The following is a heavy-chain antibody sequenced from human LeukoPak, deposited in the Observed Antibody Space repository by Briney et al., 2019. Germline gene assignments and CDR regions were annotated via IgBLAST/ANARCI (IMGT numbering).Heavy chain of an antibody. CDR2: IRYDGTNK. D-gene: IGHD3-3*02. CDR3: AKDRFGTFLEWLFDY. Sequence: QTGGSLRLSCAASGFTFSVYGMHWVRQAPGKGLEWVAFIRYDGTNKYYADSVKGRFTISRDNSKNTLYLQVNSLRAEDTAVYYCAKDRFGTFLEWLFDYWGQGTLVTVSS. V-gene: IGHV3-30*02. CDR1: GFTFSVYG. J-gene: IGHJ4*02.